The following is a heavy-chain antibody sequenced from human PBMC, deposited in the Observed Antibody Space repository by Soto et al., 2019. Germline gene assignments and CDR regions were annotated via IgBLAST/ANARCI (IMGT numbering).Heavy chain of an antibody. V-gene: IGHV1-46*01. Sequence: QVHLVQSGAEVKKPGASVNASCQASGSITNHHMHWVRQAPGQGLEWMGILNPSGLSTTYAQKFQGRVTITRDSCTSSVYMELSSLTSEVTAVYFCAKVTHRGTIAVAGPLGSWGQGTLVIVSS. CDR3: AKVTHRGTIAVAGPLGS. D-gene: IGHD6-19*01. J-gene: IGHJ4*02. CDR1: GSITNHH. CDR2: LNPSGLST.